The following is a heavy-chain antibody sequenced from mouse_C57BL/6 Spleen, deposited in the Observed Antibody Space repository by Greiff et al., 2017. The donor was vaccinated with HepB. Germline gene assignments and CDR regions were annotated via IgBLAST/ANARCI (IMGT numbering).Heavy chain of an antibody. CDR2: IYPGSGST. D-gene: IGHD4-1*02. CDR1: GYTFTSYW. V-gene: IGHV1-55*01. CDR3: GRSQLGRDWCAY. Sequence: QVQLQQPGAELVKPGASVKMSCKASGYTFTSYWITWVKQRPGQGLEWIGDIYPGSGSTNYNEKFKSKATLTVDTSSSTAYMQLSSLTSEDSAVYYCGRSQLGRDWCAYWGQGTLVTVSA. J-gene: IGHJ3*01.